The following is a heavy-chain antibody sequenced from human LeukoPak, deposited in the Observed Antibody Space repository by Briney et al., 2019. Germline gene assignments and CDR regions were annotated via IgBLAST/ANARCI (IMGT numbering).Heavy chain of an antibody. J-gene: IGHJ5*02. D-gene: IGHD6-19*01. Sequence: ASVKVSCKASGYTFTGYYMHWVRQAPGQGLEWMGWINPNSGGTNYAQKFQGRVTMTRDTSISTAYMELSRLRSDDTAVYYCARDRGIAVAGIMEFDLWGQGTLVTVSS. CDR1: GYTFTGYY. CDR3: ARDRGIAVAGIMEFDL. CDR2: INPNSGGT. V-gene: IGHV1-2*02.